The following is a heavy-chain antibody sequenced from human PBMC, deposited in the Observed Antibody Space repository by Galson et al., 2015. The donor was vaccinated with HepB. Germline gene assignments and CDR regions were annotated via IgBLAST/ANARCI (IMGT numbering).Heavy chain of an antibody. D-gene: IGHD2/OR15-2a*01. J-gene: IGHJ5*02. Sequence: SLRLSCAASGFRFSDFYMSWIRQAPGKGLEWVSYMSSSGDNISYADFVKGRFTISRDNAKSSLYLQMNSLRAEDTAIYYCARTSFGWFDPWGQGTLVTVSS. CDR3: ARTSFGWFDP. CDR2: MSSSGDNI. V-gene: IGHV3-11*01. CDR1: GFRFSDFY.